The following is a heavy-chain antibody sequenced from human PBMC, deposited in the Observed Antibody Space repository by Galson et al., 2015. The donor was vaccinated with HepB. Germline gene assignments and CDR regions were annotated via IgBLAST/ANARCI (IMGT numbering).Heavy chain of an antibody. CDR1: GYTFTGYY. J-gene: IGHJ4*02. CDR2: INPNSGGT. D-gene: IGHD3-22*01. Sequence: SVKVSCKASGYTFTGYYMHWVRQAPGQGLEWMGWINPNSGGTNYAQKFQGRVTMTRDTSISTAYMELSRLRSDDTAVYYCARIEYYYDSSGLATREVIDYWGQGTLVTVSS. CDR3: ARIEYYYDSSGLATREVIDY. V-gene: IGHV1-2*02.